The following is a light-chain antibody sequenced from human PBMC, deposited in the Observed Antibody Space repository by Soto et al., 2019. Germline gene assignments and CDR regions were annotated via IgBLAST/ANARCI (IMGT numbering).Light chain of an antibody. CDR3: CSYAGSYSYV. Sequence: QSVLTQPRSVSGSPGQSVTISCTGTSSDVGGYEYVSWYQQHPGKAPKVMIYDVSERPSGVPDRFSGYKSGNTASLTISGLQVEDEADYYCCSYAGSYSYVFGTGTKLTVL. CDR2: DVS. V-gene: IGLV2-11*01. CDR1: SSDVGGYEY. J-gene: IGLJ1*01.